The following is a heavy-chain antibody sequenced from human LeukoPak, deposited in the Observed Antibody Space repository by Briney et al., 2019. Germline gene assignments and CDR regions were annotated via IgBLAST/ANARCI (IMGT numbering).Heavy chain of an antibody. J-gene: IGHJ4*02. Sequence: GGSLRLSCAASGFTFSSYAMSWVRQAPGKGLEWVSTISGSGGSTYYADSVKGRFTISRDNFKNTLYLQMNSLRAEDTAIYYCAKDAGSWYVDYWGRGALVTVSS. CDR3: AKDAGSWYVDY. CDR2: ISGSGGST. V-gene: IGHV3-23*01. D-gene: IGHD6-13*01. CDR1: GFTFSSYA.